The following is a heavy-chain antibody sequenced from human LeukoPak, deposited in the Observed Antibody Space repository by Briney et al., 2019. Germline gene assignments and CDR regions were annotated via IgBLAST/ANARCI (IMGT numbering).Heavy chain of an antibody. CDR1: GGSISSFF. CDR2: ISSSGGT. V-gene: IGHV4-59*12. D-gene: IGHD3-3*01. CDR3: ARGPLTIFEFRRRYYFDY. J-gene: IGHJ4*02. Sequence: PSETLSLTCNVPGGSISSFFWSWIRQPPGKELEWIASISSSGGTNYNPSLKSRVSISLQTSKNQFSLKLSSVTAADTAVYYCARGPLTIFEFRRRYYFDYWGQGTLVTVSS.